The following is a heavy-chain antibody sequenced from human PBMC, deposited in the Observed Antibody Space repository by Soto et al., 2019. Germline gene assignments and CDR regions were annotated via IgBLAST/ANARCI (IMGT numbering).Heavy chain of an antibody. V-gene: IGHV1-69*13. J-gene: IGHJ5*02. CDR1: GGTFSSYA. Sequence: SVKVSCKDSGGTFSSYAISWVRQAPGQGLEWMGGIIPIFGTANYAQKFQGRVTITADESTSTAYMELSSLRSEDTAVYYCAREASYYYDSSGYRNNWFDPWGQGTLVTVSS. D-gene: IGHD3-22*01. CDR3: AREASYYYDSSGYRNNWFDP. CDR2: IIPIFGTA.